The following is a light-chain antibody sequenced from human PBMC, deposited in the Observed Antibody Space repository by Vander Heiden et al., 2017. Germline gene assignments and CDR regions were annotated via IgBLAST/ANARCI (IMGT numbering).Light chain of an antibody. CDR1: SRHSGNA. CDR2: VNSDGRH. J-gene: IGLJ3*02. Sequence: QLVLTQSPSASASLGASVNLTCPLNSRHSGNAIASHQQQPEKGPRFLMKVNSDGRHNKGEGIPDRFSGSSSGAERYLTIASLQSEDEADYYCQTWGAGVRVFGGGTKLTVL. V-gene: IGLV4-69*01. CDR3: QTWGAGVRV.